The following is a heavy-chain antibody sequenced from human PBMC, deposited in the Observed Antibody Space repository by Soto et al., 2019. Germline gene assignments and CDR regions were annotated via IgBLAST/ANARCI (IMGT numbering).Heavy chain of an antibody. Sequence: ASVKVSCKASGYTFTNNDVSWVRQATGQGLEWMGWMNPGSGDTGYAQKFQGRVTMTRDISIATAYMELNSLTSEDTAIYYCARMESFGSLNWSHPWGQAHLVTVSS. CDR3: ARMESFGSLNWSHP. J-gene: IGHJ5*02. V-gene: IGHV1-8*02. D-gene: IGHD5-18*01. CDR1: GYTFTNND. CDR2: MNPGSGDT.